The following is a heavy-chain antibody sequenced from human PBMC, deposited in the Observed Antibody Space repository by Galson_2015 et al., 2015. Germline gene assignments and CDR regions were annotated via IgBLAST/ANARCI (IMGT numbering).Heavy chain of an antibody. CDR2: INAGNGNT. D-gene: IGHD6-13*01. V-gene: IGHV1-3*01. Sequence: SVKVSCKASGYTFTSYAMHWVRQAPGQRLEWMGWINAGNGNTKYSQKFQGRVTITRDTSASTAYMELSSLRSEDTAVYYCARGGPSVIAARLLNCYYYMDVWGKGTTVTVSS. CDR3: ARGGPSVIAARLLNCYYYMDV. J-gene: IGHJ6*03. CDR1: GYTFTSYA.